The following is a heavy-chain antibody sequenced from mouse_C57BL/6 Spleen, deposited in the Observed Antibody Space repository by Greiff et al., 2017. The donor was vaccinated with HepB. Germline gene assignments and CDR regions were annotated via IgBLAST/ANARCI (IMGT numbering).Heavy chain of an antibody. CDR2: IRNKANGYTT. CDR3: ASNDGYPYAMDY. D-gene: IGHD2-3*01. J-gene: IGHJ4*01. CDR1: GFTFTDYY. V-gene: IGHV7-3*01. Sequence: EVQLVESGGGLVQPGGSLSLSCAASGFTFTDYYMSWVRQPPGKALEWLGFIRNKANGYTTEYSASVKGRFTISRDNSQSILYLQMNALRAEDSATYYCASNDGYPYAMDYWGQGTSVTVSS.